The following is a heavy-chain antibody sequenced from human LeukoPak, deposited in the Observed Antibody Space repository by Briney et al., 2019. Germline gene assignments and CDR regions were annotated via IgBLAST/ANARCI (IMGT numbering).Heavy chain of an antibody. D-gene: IGHD3-10*01. V-gene: IGHV1-18*01. CDR1: GYTFTSYG. J-gene: IGHJ6*03. Sequence: ASVKVSCKASGYTFTSYGISWVRQSPGQGLEWMGWISAYNGNTNYAQKLQGRVTMTTDTSTSTAYMELRSLRSDDTAVYYCARVIKNFGDLLSNYYYYMDVWGKGTTVTVSS. CDR2: ISAYNGNT. CDR3: ARVIKNFGDLLSNYYYYMDV.